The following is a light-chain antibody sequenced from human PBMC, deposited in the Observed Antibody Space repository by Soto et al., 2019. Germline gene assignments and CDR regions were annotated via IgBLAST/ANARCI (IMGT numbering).Light chain of an antibody. CDR2: GIS. J-gene: IGKJ5*01. V-gene: IGKV3D-15*01. CDR1: QSVNSN. Sequence: IVMTQSPATLSVSPGERDTFSCRASQSVNSNYLAWYQQKPGQAPRLLIYGISKRATDIPDRFSGSGSGTEFTLTISSLQPEDFATYYCQQHGQWPITFGQGTRLEI. CDR3: QQHGQWPIT.